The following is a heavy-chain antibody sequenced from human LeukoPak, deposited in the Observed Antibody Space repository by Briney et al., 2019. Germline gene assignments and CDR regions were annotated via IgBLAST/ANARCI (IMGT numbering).Heavy chain of an antibody. V-gene: IGHV4-34*01. CDR3: ARANLLDGLLGRDRKRPTQYYMDV. D-gene: IGHD2/OR15-2a*01. J-gene: IGHJ6*03. CDR2: VNNSGST. CDR1: GGSFSGYY. Sequence: WETLSLTCAVYGGSFSGYYWSWIRQPPGKGLEWIGEVNNSGSTNYNTPLKSGVPISVDTSRNHFSLKLITVTAADTAVYYCARANLLDGLLGRDRKRPTQYYMDVWGKGTTVTVSS.